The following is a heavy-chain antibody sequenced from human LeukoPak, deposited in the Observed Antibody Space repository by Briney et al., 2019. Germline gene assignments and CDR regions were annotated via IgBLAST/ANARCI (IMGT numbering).Heavy chain of an antibody. J-gene: IGHJ4*02. CDR2: INGRGTYI. Sequence: GGSLRLSCAASGFTFSDHFMSWVRQAPGKGLEWLSYINGRGTYIDYAESLKGRITISRDNAQNSLYLQMNSLRVEDTAVYYCARSGREATEIDYWGQGTLVTVSS. CDR1: GFTFSDHF. V-gene: IGHV3-11*06. D-gene: IGHD1-1*01. CDR3: ARSGREATEIDY.